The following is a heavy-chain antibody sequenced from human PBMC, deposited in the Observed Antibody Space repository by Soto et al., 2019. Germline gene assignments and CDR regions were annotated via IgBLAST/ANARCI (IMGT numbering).Heavy chain of an antibody. J-gene: IGHJ6*02. V-gene: IGHV3-30-3*01. CDR2: ISYDGSNK. Sequence: GGSLRLSCAASGFTFSSYAMHWVRQAPGKGLEWVAVISYDGSNKYYADSVKGRFTISRDNSKNTLYLQMNSLRAEDTAAYYCARGLRLGDAGGMDVWGQGTTVTVSS. D-gene: IGHD3-16*01. CDR3: ARGLRLGDAGGMDV. CDR1: GFTFSSYA.